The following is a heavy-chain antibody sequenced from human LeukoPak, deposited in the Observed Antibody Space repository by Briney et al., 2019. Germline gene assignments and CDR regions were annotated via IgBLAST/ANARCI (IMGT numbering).Heavy chain of an antibody. D-gene: IGHD2-2*01. CDR2: VFRLQTVRT. J-gene: IGHJ4*02. CDR3: ARVLHAPYLIDS. Sequence: KPSETLSLTCTVSDSSITSTYYWDWFRQPPGKGLEWIATVFRLQTVRTFNNPSLGSRVTMSLYPSHNHFSLNLTSVTAADTALYFCARVLHAPYLIDSWGQGTLVTVSS. V-gene: IGHV4-38-2*02. CDR1: DSSITSTYY.